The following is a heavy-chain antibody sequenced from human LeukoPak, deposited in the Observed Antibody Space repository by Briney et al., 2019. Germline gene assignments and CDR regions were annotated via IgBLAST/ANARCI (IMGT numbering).Heavy chain of an antibody. J-gene: IGHJ4*02. D-gene: IGHD2-8*02. V-gene: IGHV3-23*01. CDR1: GFTFSNYA. CDR2: ISGSGGST. CDR3: AKDRAELTGDVSDD. Sequence: PGGSLRLSCSASGFTFSNYAMTRVRQAPGKGLEWVSVISGSGGSTDYADSVKGRFTISRDNSKNTLYLQMNSLRAEDTAVYYCAKDRAELTGDVSDDWGQGTLVTVSS.